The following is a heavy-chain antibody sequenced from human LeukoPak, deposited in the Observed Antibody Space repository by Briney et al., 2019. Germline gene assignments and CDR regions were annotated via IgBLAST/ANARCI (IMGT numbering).Heavy chain of an antibody. CDR3: ARGLEGYDSSGYYLMDSDY. Sequence: ASVKVSCKASGYTFTSYDINWVRQATGQGLEWMGWMNPNSGNTGYAQKFQGRVTMTRNTSISTAYMELSSLRSEDTAVYYCARGLEGYDSSGYYLMDSDYWGQGTLVNVSS. J-gene: IGHJ4*02. CDR2: MNPNSGNT. CDR1: GYTFTSYD. D-gene: IGHD3-22*01. V-gene: IGHV1-8*01.